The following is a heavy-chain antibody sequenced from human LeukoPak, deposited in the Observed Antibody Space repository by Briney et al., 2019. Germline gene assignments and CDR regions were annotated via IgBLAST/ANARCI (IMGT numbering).Heavy chain of an antibody. Sequence: GESLKISCKGSGYSFTTYWIGWVRQMPGKGLEWMGIIYPGDSDTRYSPSFQGQVTISADKSISTAYLQWSSLKASDTAMYYCARLKLGLTYYYDSSGYSWFDPWGQGTLVTVSS. V-gene: IGHV5-51*01. J-gene: IGHJ5*02. CDR3: ARLKLGLTYYYDSSGYSWFDP. CDR2: IYPGDSDT. CDR1: GYSFTTYW. D-gene: IGHD3-22*01.